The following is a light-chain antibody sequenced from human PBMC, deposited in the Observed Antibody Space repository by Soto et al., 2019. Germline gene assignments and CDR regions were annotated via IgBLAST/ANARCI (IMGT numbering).Light chain of an antibody. V-gene: IGKV3-20*01. Sequence: DIVLTQSPGTLSLSPGERATLSCRASQSVPRSYLAWYQQRPGQAPRLLIYDASSRATGIPDRFSGSESGTDFTLTISSLESEDFAGYYCHQYAWSPLTFGQGTLLEIK. J-gene: IGKJ5*01. CDR1: QSVPRSY. CDR2: DAS. CDR3: HQYAWSPLT.